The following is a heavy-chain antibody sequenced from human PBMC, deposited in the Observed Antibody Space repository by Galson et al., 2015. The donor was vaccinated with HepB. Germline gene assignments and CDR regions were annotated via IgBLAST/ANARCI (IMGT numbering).Heavy chain of an antibody. CDR2: IRYDGSNK. J-gene: IGHJ4*02. CDR3: AKDLGPSNSGDPFDY. Sequence: SLRLSCAASGFTFSSYGMHWVRQAPGKGLEWVAFIRYDGSNKYYADSVKGRFTISRDNSKNTLYLQMNSLRAEDTAVYYCAKDLGPSNSGDPFDYWGQGTLVTVSS. D-gene: IGHD4-11*01. V-gene: IGHV3-30*02. CDR1: GFTFSSYG.